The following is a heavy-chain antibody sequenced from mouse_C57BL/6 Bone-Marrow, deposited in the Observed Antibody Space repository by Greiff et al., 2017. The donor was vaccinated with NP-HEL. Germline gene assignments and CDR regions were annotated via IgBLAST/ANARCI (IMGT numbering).Heavy chain of an antibody. Sequence: EVHLVESGPGLVKPSQSLSLTCSVTGYSITSGYYWNWIRQFPGNKLEWMGYISYDGSNNYNPSLKNRISITRDTSKNQFFLKLNSVTTEDTATYYCARAHYYGSSWFAYWGQGTLVTVSA. V-gene: IGHV3-6*01. CDR3: ARAHYYGSSWFAY. D-gene: IGHD1-1*01. J-gene: IGHJ3*01. CDR2: ISYDGSN. CDR1: GYSITSGYY.